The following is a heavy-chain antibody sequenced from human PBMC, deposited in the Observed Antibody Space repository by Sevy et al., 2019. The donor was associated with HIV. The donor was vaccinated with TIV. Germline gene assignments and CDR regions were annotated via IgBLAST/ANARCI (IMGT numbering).Heavy chain of an antibody. CDR2: INSDGSST. CDR3: ASSVGCSGGSCYDY. V-gene: IGHV3-74*01. CDR1: GFTFSSYW. Sequence: GGSLRLSCAASGFTFSSYWMHWVRQAPGKGLVWVSRINSDGSSTSYADSVKGRSTISRDNAKNTLYLQMNSLRAEDTAVYYCASSVGCSGGSCYDYWGQGTLVTVSS. D-gene: IGHD2-15*01. J-gene: IGHJ4*02.